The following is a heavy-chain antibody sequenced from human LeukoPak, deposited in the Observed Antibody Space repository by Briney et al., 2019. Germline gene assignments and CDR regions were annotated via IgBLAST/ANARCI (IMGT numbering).Heavy chain of an antibody. V-gene: IGHV3-33*01. CDR3: ARVLYSSGWYGGYYYGMDV. Sequence: GGSLRLSCAASGFTFSSYGMHWVRQAPGKGLEWVAVIWYDGSNKYYADSVKGRFTISRDNSKNTLYLQKNSLRAEDTAVYYCARVLYSSGWYGGYYYGMDVWGQGTTVTVSS. D-gene: IGHD6-19*01. J-gene: IGHJ6*02. CDR1: GFTFSSYG. CDR2: IWYDGSNK.